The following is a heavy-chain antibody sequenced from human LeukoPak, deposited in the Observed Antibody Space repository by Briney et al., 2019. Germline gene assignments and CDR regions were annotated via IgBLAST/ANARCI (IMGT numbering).Heavy chain of an antibody. CDR3: ASSSWSRSSYYYYMDV. D-gene: IGHD6-13*01. Sequence: SETLSLTCTVSGGSISSYYWSWNRQPAGKGLEWMGRIYTSGSTNYNPSLKSRVTMSVDTSKSQFSLKLGSVTAADTAVYYCASSSWSRSSYYYYMDVWGKGTTVTVSS. CDR1: GGSISSYY. J-gene: IGHJ6*03. V-gene: IGHV4-4*07. CDR2: IYTSGST.